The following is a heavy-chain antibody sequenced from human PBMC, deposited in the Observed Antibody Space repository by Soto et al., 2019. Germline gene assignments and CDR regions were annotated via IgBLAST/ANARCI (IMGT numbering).Heavy chain of an antibody. CDR3: ERGPVAGRTPFDY. D-gene: IGHD6-19*01. CDR2: ISSSGSTI. V-gene: IGHV3-48*03. CDR1: GFTFSSYE. Sequence: EVQLVESGGGLVQPGGSLRLSCAASGFTFSSYEMNWVRQAPGKGLEWVSYISSSGSTIYYADSVKGRVTISRDNAKNSLYLQMNSLRAEDTAGYYCERGPVAGRTPFDYWGQGTLVTVSS. J-gene: IGHJ4*02.